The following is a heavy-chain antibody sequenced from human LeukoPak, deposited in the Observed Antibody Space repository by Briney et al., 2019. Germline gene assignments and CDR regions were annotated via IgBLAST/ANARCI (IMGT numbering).Heavy chain of an antibody. J-gene: IGHJ5*02. CDR1: GYTFTGYY. Sequence: ASVTVSCKASGYTFTGYYMHWVRQAPGQGLEWMGWINPNSGGTNYAQKFQGRVTMTRDTSISTAYMELSRLRSDDTAVYYCARGYYGDYVYFDRWGKGTLVTVSS. CDR3: ARGYYGDYVYFDR. V-gene: IGHV1-2*02. CDR2: INPNSGGT. D-gene: IGHD4-17*01.